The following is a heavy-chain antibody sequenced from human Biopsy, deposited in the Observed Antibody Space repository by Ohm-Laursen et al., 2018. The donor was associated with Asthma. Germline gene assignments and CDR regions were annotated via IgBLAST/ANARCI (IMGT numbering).Heavy chain of an antibody. CDR1: GYTFTGYY. V-gene: IGHV1-2*06. Sequence: SVKVSCKASGYTFTGYYMHWVRQAPGQGLEWMGRINPNSGGTNYAQKFQGRVTMTRDTSISTAYMDLSSLRSEDTAVYYCARTYYDFLTGQVNDAFAMWGQGTMVTVSS. CDR2: INPNSGGT. CDR3: ARTYYDFLTGQVNDAFAM. D-gene: IGHD3-9*01. J-gene: IGHJ3*02.